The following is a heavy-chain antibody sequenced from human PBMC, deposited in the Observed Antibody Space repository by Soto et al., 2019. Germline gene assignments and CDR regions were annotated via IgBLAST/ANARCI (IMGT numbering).Heavy chain of an antibody. CDR3: ASTRGYRYGSFDY. CDR1: GYTFTNYA. J-gene: IGHJ4*02. CDR2: INGGNGNT. D-gene: IGHD5-18*01. V-gene: IGHV1-3*01. Sequence: ASVKVSCKTSGYTFTNYAIHWVRQAPGQRLEWMGWINGGNGNTKYSQRFQGRVTITRDTSASTAYMELSSLRSEDTAVYYCASTRGYRYGSFDYWGQGTLVTVSS.